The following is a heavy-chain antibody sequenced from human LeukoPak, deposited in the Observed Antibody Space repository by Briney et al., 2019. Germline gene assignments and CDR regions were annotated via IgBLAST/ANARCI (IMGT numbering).Heavy chain of an antibody. CDR1: GDSISSGIYY. CDR3: AREGGGYYENWFDP. Sequence: SETLSLTCSVSGDSISSGIYYWSWIRPPAGKGLEWIGRIYLNGNSNHNPSLKSRVSLSIDTSKNQFSLKVTSVTAADTGIYYCAREGGGYYENWFDPWGQGTLVTVSS. CDR2: IYLNGNS. V-gene: IGHV4-61*02. J-gene: IGHJ5*02. D-gene: IGHD1-26*01.